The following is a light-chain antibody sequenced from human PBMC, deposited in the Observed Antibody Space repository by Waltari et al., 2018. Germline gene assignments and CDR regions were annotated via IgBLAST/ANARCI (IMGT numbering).Light chain of an antibody. Sequence: DVVMTQSPLSLAVTLGQPASISCRSSQSLVQGDGNTFLNWFHQRPGQSPRRLIYKVSNRESGVPDRFSGSGSGTYFTLKISRVEAEDVGIYYCLQSSQWPYAFGQGTKLEIK. J-gene: IGKJ2*01. CDR1: QSLVQGDGNTF. CDR3: LQSSQWPYA. V-gene: IGKV2-30*02. CDR2: KVS.